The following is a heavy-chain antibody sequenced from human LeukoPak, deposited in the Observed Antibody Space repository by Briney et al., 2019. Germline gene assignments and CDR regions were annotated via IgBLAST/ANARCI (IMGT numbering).Heavy chain of an antibody. J-gene: IGHJ5*02. V-gene: IGHV2-5*02. CDR2: IYWDDDK. D-gene: IGHD6-13*01. CDR1: GFSLSTRGVG. Sequence: KESGPTLVKPTQTLTLTCTFSGFSLSTRGVGVGWIRQPPGKALEWLALIYWDDDKRYSPSLKSRLTITKDTSKNQVVLTMTNMDPVDTATYYCAHRGEILGRSSWSTWFDPWGQGTLVTVSS. CDR3: AHRGEILGRSSWSTWFDP.